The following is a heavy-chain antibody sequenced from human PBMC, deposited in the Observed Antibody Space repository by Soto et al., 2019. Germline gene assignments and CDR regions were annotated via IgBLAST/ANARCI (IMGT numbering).Heavy chain of an antibody. V-gene: IGHV3-48*02. D-gene: IGHD2-8*01. J-gene: IGHJ4*02. Sequence: GGSLRLSCAASGFTFSSYSMNWVRQAPGKGLEWVSYISSSSSTIYYADSVKGRFTISRDNAKNSLYLQMNSLRDEDTAVYYCARVWAGDIVLMVYAPVDYWGQGTLVTVSS. CDR2: ISSSSSTI. CDR1: GFTFSSYS. CDR3: ARVWAGDIVLMVYAPVDY.